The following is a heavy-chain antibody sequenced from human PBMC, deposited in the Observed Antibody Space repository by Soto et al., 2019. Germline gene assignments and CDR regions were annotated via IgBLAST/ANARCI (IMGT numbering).Heavy chain of an antibody. J-gene: IGHJ4*02. CDR1: GFTFSSYA. D-gene: IGHD6-13*01. V-gene: IGHV3-23*01. CDR2: ISGSGGST. Sequence: GGSLRLSCAASGFTFSSYAMSWVRQAPGKGLEWVSAISGSGGSTYYADSVKGRFTISRDNSKNTLYLQMNSLRAEDTAVYYCAKDSIAAAGTDRCPFDYWGQGTLVTVSS. CDR3: AKDSIAAAGTDRCPFDY.